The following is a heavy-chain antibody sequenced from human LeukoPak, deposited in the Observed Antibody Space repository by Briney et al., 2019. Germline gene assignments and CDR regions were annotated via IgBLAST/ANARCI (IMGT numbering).Heavy chain of an antibody. D-gene: IGHD3-3*01. CDR2: IYPGDSDN. CDR3: ARHGSDFWSGYYQTSYYYYYMDV. CDR1: GYIFTSYW. J-gene: IGHJ6*03. V-gene: IGHV5-51*01. Sequence: GESLKISCKGSGYIFTSYWIGWVRQMPGKDVEGMGIIYPGDSDNRYIPSFQGQVTISADKSISNAYLQWSSLKASDTAMYYCARHGSDFWSGYYQTSYYYYYMDVWGKGTTVTVSS.